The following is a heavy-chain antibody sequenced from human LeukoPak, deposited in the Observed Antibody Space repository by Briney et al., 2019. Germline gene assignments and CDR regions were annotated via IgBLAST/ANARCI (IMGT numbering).Heavy chain of an antibody. V-gene: IGHV3-48*02. Sequence: GGSLRLSCAASGFTFSIYRMNWVRQAPGKGLEWVSYIGGTHSNIYYADSVKGRSTISRDDAKNSLYLQMNSLRDEDTAVYYCARDRDYAFDSWGQGTLVAVSS. CDR2: IGGTHSNI. J-gene: IGHJ4*02. CDR1: GFTFSIYR. CDR3: ARDRDYAFDS. D-gene: IGHD4-17*01.